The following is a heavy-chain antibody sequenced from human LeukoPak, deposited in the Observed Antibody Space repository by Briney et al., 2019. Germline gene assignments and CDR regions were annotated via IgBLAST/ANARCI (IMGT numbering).Heavy chain of an antibody. Sequence: ASVKVSCKASGYTFTSYGISWVRQAPGQGLEWMGWISAYNGNTNYAQKLQGRVTMTTDTSTSTAYMELRSLRSDDTAVYYCAREGRGIYSSSSLYYYYMDVWGKGTTVTISS. CDR3: AREGRGIYSSSSLYYYYMDV. CDR2: ISAYNGNT. J-gene: IGHJ6*03. V-gene: IGHV1-18*01. CDR1: GYTFTSYG. D-gene: IGHD6-6*01.